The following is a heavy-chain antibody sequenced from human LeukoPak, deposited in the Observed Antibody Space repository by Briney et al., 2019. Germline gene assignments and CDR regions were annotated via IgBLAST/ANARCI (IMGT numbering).Heavy chain of an antibody. CDR3: ARGEDYGTNSFDY. CDR1: GXTFSSYE. V-gene: IGHV3-48*03. D-gene: IGHD4-17*01. CDR2: ITTSGRTI. J-gene: IGHJ4*02. Sequence: SLRLSCAASGXTFSSYEMNWVRQAPGKGLEWVSYITTSGRTIYYAHSVNGRFTISRDNAKNSLYLQMNSLRAEDTAVYYCARGEDYGTNSFDYWGQGTLVTVSS.